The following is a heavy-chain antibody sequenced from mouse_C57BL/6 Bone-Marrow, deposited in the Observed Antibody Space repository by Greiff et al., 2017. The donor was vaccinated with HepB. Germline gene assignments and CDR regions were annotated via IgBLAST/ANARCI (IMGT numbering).Heavy chain of an antibody. CDR3: AGTGARAY. CDR2: ISDGGSYT. J-gene: IGHJ3*01. Sequence: DVMLVESGGGLVKPGGSLKLSCAASGFTFSSYAMSWVRQTPEKRLEWVATISDGGSYTYYPDNVKGRFTISRDNAKNNLYLQMSHLKSEDTAMYYCAGTGARAYWGQGTLVTVSA. CDR1: GFTFSSYA. V-gene: IGHV5-4*03. D-gene: IGHD4-1*01.